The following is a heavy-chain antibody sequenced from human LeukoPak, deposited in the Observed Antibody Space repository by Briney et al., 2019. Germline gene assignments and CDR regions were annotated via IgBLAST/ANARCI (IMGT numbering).Heavy chain of an antibody. V-gene: IGHV3-66*01. CDR3: ARGGYSYGYYFDY. CDR1: GFTVSINY. CDR2: IYSGGST. D-gene: IGHD5-18*01. J-gene: IGHJ4*02. Sequence: GGSLRLSCAASGFTVSINYMSWVRQAPGKGLEWVSVIYSGGSTYYADSVKGRFTISRDNSKNTLYLQMNSLRAEDTAVYYCARGGYSYGYYFDYWGQGTLVTVSS.